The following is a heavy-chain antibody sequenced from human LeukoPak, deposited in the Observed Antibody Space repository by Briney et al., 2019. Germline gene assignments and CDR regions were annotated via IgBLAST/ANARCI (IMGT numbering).Heavy chain of an antibody. V-gene: IGHV1-2*02. CDR2: INLHSGGT. CDR1: GYTFTGHY. Sequence: ASVKVSCKASGYTFTGHYMHWVRQAPGQGLEWMGWINLHSGGTNYAQNFQGRVIMTGDTSISTAYMELSRLRSDDTAVYYCARRGYNGNFLGYWGQGTLVTVSS. J-gene: IGHJ4*02. CDR3: ARRGYNGNFLGY. D-gene: IGHD5-24*01.